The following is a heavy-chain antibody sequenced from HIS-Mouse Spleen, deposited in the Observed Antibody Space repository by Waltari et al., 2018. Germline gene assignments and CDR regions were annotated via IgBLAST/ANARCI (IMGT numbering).Heavy chain of an antibody. V-gene: IGHV4-34*01. CDR1: GGSFSGYY. CDR3: ARVRTGDPSYWYFDL. D-gene: IGHD7-27*01. J-gene: IGHJ2*01. CDR2: INNSGST. Sequence: QVQLQQWGAGLLKPSETLSLTCAVYGGSFSGYYWSWIRRPPGKGLEWIGEINNSGSTNYNPSLKSRVTISVDTSKNQFSLKLSSVTAADTAVYYCARVRTGDPSYWYFDLWGRGTLVTVSS.